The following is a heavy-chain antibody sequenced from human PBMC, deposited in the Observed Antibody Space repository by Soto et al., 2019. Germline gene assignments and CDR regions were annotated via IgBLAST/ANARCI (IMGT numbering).Heavy chain of an antibody. CDR1: GFTFSSYE. CDR3: ARDSYSNQY. Sequence: PGGSLRLSCAASGFTFSSYEMNWVRQAPGKGLEWVSYISSSGSTIYYADSVKGRLTISRDNAKNSLYLQMNSLRAEDTAVYYCARDSYSNQYWGQGTLVTVSS. CDR2: ISSSGSTI. D-gene: IGHD4-4*01. J-gene: IGHJ4*02. V-gene: IGHV3-48*03.